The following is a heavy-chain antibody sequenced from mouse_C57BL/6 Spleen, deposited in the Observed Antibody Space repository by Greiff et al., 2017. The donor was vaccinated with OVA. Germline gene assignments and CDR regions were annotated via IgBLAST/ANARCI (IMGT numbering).Heavy chain of an antibody. V-gene: IGHV2-2*01. CDR2: IWSGGST. D-gene: IGHD3-3*01. Sequence: QVQLKESGPGLVQPSQSLSITCTVSGFSLTSYGVHWVRQSPGKGLEWLGVIWSGGSTDYNAAFISRLSISKDNSKSQVFFKMNSLQADDTAIYYCAAGGTRFAYWGQGTLVTVSA. CDR1: GFSLTSYG. CDR3: AAGGTRFAY. J-gene: IGHJ3*01.